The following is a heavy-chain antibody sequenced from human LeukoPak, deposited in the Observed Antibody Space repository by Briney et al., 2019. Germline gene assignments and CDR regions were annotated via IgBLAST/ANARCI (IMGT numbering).Heavy chain of an antibody. J-gene: IGHJ4*02. CDR1: GYSISSGYY. CDR3: ARAYSSSWSSYYFDY. Sequence: KSSETLSLTCTVSGYSISSGYYWGWIRQPPGKGLEWIGSIYHSGSTYYNPSLKSRVTISVDTSKNQFSLKLSSVTAADTAVYYCARAYSSSWSSYYFDYWGQGTLVTVSS. V-gene: IGHV4-38-2*02. D-gene: IGHD6-13*01. CDR2: IYHSGST.